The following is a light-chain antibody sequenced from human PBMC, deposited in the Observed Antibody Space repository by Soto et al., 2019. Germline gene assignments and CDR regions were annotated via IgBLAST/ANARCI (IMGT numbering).Light chain of an antibody. CDR1: SSNIGSNS. CDR3: AAWDDSLNGYV. V-gene: IGLV1-44*01. CDR2: SND. J-gene: IGLJ1*01. Sequence: QSVLTQPPSASGTPGQRVTISCSGSSSNIGSNSVNWYQQLPGTAPKLLIYSNDRRPSGVPDRFSGSKSGTSASLGISGLQSEDEADYYCAAWDDSLNGYVFGTGTKVTVL.